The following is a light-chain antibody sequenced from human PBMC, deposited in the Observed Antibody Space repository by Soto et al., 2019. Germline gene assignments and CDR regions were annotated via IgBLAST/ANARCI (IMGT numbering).Light chain of an antibody. V-gene: IGLV2-8*01. J-gene: IGLJ1*01. CDR2: EVV. Sequence: QSVLTQPPSASGSPGQSVTISCTGTKSDIGVYDFVSWYQHHPGKAPRLIIYEVVQRPSGVPDRFSGSKSGNTASLTVSGLQAADEADYFCKSYAGTNTYVFGSGPNVTV. CDR3: KSYAGTNTYV. CDR1: KSDIGVYDF.